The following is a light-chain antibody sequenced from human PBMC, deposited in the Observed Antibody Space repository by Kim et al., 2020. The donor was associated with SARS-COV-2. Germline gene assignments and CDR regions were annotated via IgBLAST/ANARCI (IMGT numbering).Light chain of an antibody. Sequence: QSVTTACTGTSSDVGGYNYVSWYQQHPGKAPELMIYDVSKRPSGVPDRFSGSKSGNTASLTISGLQGEDEADYYCCSYAGSYTEVFGGGTQLTVL. CDR2: DVS. V-gene: IGLV2-11*01. J-gene: IGLJ2*01. CDR3: CSYAGSYTEV. CDR1: SSDVGGYNY.